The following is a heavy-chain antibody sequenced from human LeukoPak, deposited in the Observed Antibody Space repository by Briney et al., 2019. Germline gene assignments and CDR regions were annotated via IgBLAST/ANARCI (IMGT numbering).Heavy chain of an antibody. V-gene: IGHV4-59*01. D-gene: IGHD1-1*01. CDR2: IYYSGST. CDR1: GGSISSYY. Sequence: SETLSLTCTVSGGSISSYYWSWIRQPPVKGLEWIGYIYYSGSTNYNPSLKSRVTISVDTSKNQFSLKLSSVTAADTAVYYCARRVRYYHGMDVWGQGTTVTVSS. CDR3: ARRVRYYHGMDV. J-gene: IGHJ6*02.